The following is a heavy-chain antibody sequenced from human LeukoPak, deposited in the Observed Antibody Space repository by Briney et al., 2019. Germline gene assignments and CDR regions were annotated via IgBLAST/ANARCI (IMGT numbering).Heavy chain of an antibody. V-gene: IGHV3-23*01. Sequence: GGSLRLSCTVSGFTVSSNSMSWVRQGPGKGLEWVSGISGSGGDTYYADSVKGRFTISRDNSKSTLYLQMSSLRAEDTAVYSCAKDLLGVAAGNYWGQGTLVTVSS. CDR1: GFTVSSNS. D-gene: IGHD6-13*01. CDR2: ISGSGGDT. CDR3: AKDLLGVAAGNY. J-gene: IGHJ4*02.